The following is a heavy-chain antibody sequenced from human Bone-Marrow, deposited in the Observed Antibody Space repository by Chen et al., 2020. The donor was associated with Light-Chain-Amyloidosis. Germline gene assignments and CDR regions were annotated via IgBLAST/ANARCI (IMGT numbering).Heavy chain of an antibody. D-gene: IGHD3-3*01. Sequence: VQLVETGGGVVRPGESLRLSCAVSGFNLDDYAMHWVRQAPGEGLEWVAYIRYDGNTIYYADAVKGRFTISRDNSKNTLYLQMNSLRAEDTAVYYCAKDYDFWSGLLEYWGQGTLVTVSS. CDR1: GFNLDDYA. CDR3: AKDYDFWSGLLEY. J-gene: IGHJ4*02. V-gene: IGHV3-30*02. CDR2: IRYDGNTI.